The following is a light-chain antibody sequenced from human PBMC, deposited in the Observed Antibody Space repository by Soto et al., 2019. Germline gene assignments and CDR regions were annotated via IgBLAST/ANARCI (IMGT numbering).Light chain of an antibody. CDR3: QQYGCSLT. J-gene: IGKJ4*01. CDR2: GAS. Sequence: ESVLTQSPGTLSLSPGERATLSCRASQSVSSSYLAWYQQKPGQAPRLLIDGASSRATGIPDRFSGSGSGTDFTITISRLEPEDFAVHSCQQYGCSLTFGGGPKVEIK. V-gene: IGKV3-20*01. CDR1: QSVSSSY.